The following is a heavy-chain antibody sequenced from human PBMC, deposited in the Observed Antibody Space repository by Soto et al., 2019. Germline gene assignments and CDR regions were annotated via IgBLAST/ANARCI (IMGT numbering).Heavy chain of an antibody. CDR2: ISGSGANT. Sequence: GGSLRLSCAASGFTFSNYAMSWVRQAPGKGLEWVSVISGSGANTYYADSVKGRFTSSRDNSKNTLYLQMTSLRAEDTAVYYCAKSHRSSSSCRPHIDYWGQGTLVTVSS. CDR3: AKSHRSSSSCRPHIDY. J-gene: IGHJ4*02. D-gene: IGHD2-15*01. V-gene: IGHV3-23*01. CDR1: GFTFSNYA.